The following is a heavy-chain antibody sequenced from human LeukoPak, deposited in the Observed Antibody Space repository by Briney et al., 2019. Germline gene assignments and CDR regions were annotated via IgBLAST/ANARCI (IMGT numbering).Heavy chain of an antibody. J-gene: IGHJ5*02. CDR1: GFTYSAYW. Sequence: GGSLRLSCAASGFTYSAYWMSWVRQAPGKGLEWVANIKEDGSEKYYVDPVKGRFTISRDNAKNSLYLQMNSLRAEDTAVYYCARATASNWFDPWGQGTLVTVSS. D-gene: IGHD2-21*01. V-gene: IGHV3-7*01. CDR2: IKEDGSEK. CDR3: ARATASNWFDP.